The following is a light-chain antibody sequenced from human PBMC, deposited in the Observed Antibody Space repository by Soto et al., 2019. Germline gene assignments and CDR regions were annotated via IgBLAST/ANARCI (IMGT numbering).Light chain of an antibody. CDR1: SSNIGSNT. CDR2: SNN. J-gene: IGLJ1*01. Sequence: QSVLTQPPSASGTPGQRVTISCSGSSSNIGSNTVNWYQQLPGTALKLLIYSNNQRPSGVPDRFSGSKSGTSASLAISGLQSEDEADYYCAAWYDRLNFFYVFGTGTKLTVL. V-gene: IGLV1-44*01. CDR3: AAWYDRLNFFYV.